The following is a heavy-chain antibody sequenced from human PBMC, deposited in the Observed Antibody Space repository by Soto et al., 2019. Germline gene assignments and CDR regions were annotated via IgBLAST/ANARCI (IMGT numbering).Heavy chain of an antibody. V-gene: IGHV3-23*01. D-gene: IGHD6-19*01. CDR3: AKTPRQWLVYFDF. CDR1: GFTFSNYA. CDR2: ISGSGGTT. J-gene: IGHJ4*02. Sequence: EVQLLESGGGLVQPGGSLRLSCAASGFTFSNYAIAWVRQAPGKGLEWVSGISGSGGTTYYADSVKGRSTISRDNSKDTLHLLMNSLRAEDTAIYYCAKTPRQWLVYFDFWGQGALVTVFS.